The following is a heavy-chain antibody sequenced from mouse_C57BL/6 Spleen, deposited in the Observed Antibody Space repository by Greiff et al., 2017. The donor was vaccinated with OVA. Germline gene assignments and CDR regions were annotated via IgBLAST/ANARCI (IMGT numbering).Heavy chain of an antibody. J-gene: IGHJ4*01. D-gene: IGHD2-4*01. Sequence: VQLKESGPGLVQPSQSLSITCTVSGFSLTSYGVHWVRQSPGKGLEWLGVIWSGGSTDYNAAFISRLSISKDNSKSQVFFKMNSLQADDTAIYYCARNFDYDGKDAMDYWGQGTSVTVSS. CDR2: IWSGGST. V-gene: IGHV2-2*01. CDR1: GFSLTSYG. CDR3: ARNFDYDGKDAMDY.